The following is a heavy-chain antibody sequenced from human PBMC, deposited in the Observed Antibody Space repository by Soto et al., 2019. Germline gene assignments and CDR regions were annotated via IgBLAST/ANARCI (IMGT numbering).Heavy chain of an antibody. CDR1: GGSFSGYY. J-gene: IGHJ4*02. CDR2: INHSGST. D-gene: IGHD6-13*01. CDR3: AGHSRLIHY. Sequence: PSETLSLTCAVYGGSFSGYYWSWIRQPPGKGLEWIGEINHSGSTNYNPSLKSRVTISVDTSKNQFSLKLSSVTAADTAVYYCAGHSRLIHYWGQGTLVTVSS. V-gene: IGHV4-34*01.